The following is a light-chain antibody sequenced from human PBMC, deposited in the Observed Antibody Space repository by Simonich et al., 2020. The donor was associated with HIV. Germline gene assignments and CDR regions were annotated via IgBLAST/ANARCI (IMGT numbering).Light chain of an antibody. CDR3: QQFYSTPWA. Sequence: DIVMTQSPDSLAVSLGERATIHCKYSQRFLYISNNKNYLAWYQHKPGQPPKLRIYWAATRESGVPDRFSGSGSGTDFTLTIISLQAEDVAVYYCQQFYSTPWAVGQGTKVEIK. CDR2: WAA. V-gene: IGKV4-1*01. CDR1: QRFLYISNNKNY. J-gene: IGKJ1*01.